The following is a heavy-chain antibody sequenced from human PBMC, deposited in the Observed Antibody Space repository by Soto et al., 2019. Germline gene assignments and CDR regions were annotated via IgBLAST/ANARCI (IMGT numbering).Heavy chain of an antibody. V-gene: IGHV1-46*01. Sequence: QAQVVQSGPEVAKPGASVKVSCKASGYTFTSYQMHWVRQAPGQGLEWMGIINPSGGRITYAPRFQGRVMMTRDTSTNTVYMELRSLRSEDTAVYYCARDGPPTTTGVGPSYTMDVWGQGTTVTVS. CDR1: GYTFTSYQ. CDR2: INPSGGRI. CDR3: ARDGPPTTTGVGPSYTMDV. D-gene: IGHD3-3*01. J-gene: IGHJ6*02.